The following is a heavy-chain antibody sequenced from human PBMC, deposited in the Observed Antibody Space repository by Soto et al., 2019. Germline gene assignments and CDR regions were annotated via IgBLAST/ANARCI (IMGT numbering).Heavy chain of an antibody. V-gene: IGHV6-1*01. CDR3: ARDRKLAVAGYYYYYCMDV. CDR2: TYYRSKWYN. D-gene: IGHD6-19*01. J-gene: IGHJ6*02. Sequence: SQTLSLTCAISGDSVSSNSAAWNWIRQSPSRGLEWLGRTYYRSKWYNDYAVSVKSRITINPDTSKNQFSLQLNSVTPEDTAVYYCARDRKLAVAGYYYYYCMDVWGQGTTVTVSS. CDR1: GDSVSSNSAA.